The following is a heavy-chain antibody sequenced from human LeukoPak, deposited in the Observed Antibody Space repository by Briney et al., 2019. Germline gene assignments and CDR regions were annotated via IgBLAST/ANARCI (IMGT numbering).Heavy chain of an antibody. CDR2: IKQHGSEK. J-gene: IGHJ4*02. CDR3: ARGPNYGNYVDFLDS. D-gene: IGHD4-11*01. V-gene: IGHV3-7*01. CDR1: GFTFSSHW. Sequence: PGGSLRLSREASGFTFSSHWMSWVRQAPGKGLEWVANIKQHGSEKYYVDSVKGRFTISRDDAKTSLYLQMNSLRAEDTAVYYCARGPNYGNYVDFLDSWGQGALVTVYS.